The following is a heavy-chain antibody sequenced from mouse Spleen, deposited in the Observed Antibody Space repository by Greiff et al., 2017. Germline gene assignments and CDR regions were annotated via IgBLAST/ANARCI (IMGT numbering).Heavy chain of an antibody. CDR1: GYSFTSYY. V-gene: IGHV1-66*01. CDR3: AQSLLLDYFDY. J-gene: IGHJ2*01. D-gene: IGHD1-1*01. Sequence: QVQLQQSGPELVKPGASVKISCKASGYSFTSYYIHWVKQRPGQGLEWIGWIYPGSGNTKYNEKFKGKATLTADTSSSTAYMQLSSLTSEDSAVYNCAQSLLLDYFDYWGQGTTLTVSS. CDR2: IYPGSGNT.